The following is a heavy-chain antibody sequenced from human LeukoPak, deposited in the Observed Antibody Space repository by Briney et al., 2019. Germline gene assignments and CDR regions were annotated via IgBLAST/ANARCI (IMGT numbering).Heavy chain of an antibody. Sequence: PGGSLRLSCAGSGFTFSNYAMTWVRQAPGKGLEWVSSVSGSGGSTYYADSVKGRFTISRDNSKNTLYLQMNSLRAEDTAVYYCAKDPLEQLSTIYFQNWGQGTLVTVSS. D-gene: IGHD6-6*01. J-gene: IGHJ1*01. CDR3: AKDPLEQLSTIYFQN. CDR2: VSGSGGST. V-gene: IGHV3-23*01. CDR1: GFTFSNYA.